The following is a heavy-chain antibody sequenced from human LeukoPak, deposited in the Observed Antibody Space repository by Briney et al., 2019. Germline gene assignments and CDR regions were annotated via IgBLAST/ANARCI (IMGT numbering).Heavy chain of an antibody. CDR2: IYYSGST. V-gene: IGHV4-30-4*07. Sequence: SETLSLTCAVSGGSISSGGYSWSWIRQPPGKGLEWIGYIYYSGSTYYNPSLKSRVTISVDTSKNQFSLKLSSVTAADTAVYYCARALGGGMDSNDYWGQGTLVTVSS. CDR1: GGSISSGGYS. J-gene: IGHJ4*02. CDR3: ARALGGGMDSNDY. D-gene: IGHD2-15*01.